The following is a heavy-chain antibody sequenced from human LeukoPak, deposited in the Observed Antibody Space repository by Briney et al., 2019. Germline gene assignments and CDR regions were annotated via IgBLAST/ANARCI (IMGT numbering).Heavy chain of an antibody. CDR3: IVFGDSNH. J-gene: IGHJ5*02. D-gene: IGHD4-17*01. CDR2: IHTSGDT. V-gene: IGHV3-53*01. Sequence: GGSLRLSCAASGLTGSHNYVSWVRQAPGRGLEWVSAIHTSGDTCYADSVKGRFTISGDTSKNTLYLQINSLRVEDTAVYYCIVFGDSNHWGQGTLVTVSS. CDR1: GLTGSHNY.